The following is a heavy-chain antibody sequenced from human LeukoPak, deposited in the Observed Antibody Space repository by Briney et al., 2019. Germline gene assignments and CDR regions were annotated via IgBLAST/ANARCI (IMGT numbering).Heavy chain of an antibody. CDR1: GYTFTHYY. J-gene: IGHJ4*02. D-gene: IGHD3-10*01. V-gene: IGHV1-2*02. Sequence: ASVKVSCKASGYTFTHYYIHCVRQAPGQGLEWMGWINPNSGGTNYAQKFQGRVTMTRDTSISTAYMELSRLRSEDTAVYYCATITMVRGVNWGQGTLVTVSS. CDR3: ATITMVRGVN. CDR2: INPNSGGT.